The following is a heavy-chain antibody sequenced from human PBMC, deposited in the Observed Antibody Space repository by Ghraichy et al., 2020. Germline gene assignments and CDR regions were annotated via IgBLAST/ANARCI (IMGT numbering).Heavy chain of an antibody. CDR3: ARGGRR. V-gene: IGHV3-21*01. Sequence: GSLRLTCAASGFNFSSYSMNWVRQAPGEGLEWVSSISSASTYIYYADSVRGRFTISRDNAKNSLYLQMNSLRAEDTAVYYCARGGRRWGQGTLVTVSS. CDR1: GFNFSSYS. CDR2: ISSASTYI. J-gene: IGHJ4*02. D-gene: IGHD2-15*01.